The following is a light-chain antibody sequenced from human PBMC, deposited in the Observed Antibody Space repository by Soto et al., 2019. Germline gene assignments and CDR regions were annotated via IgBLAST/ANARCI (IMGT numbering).Light chain of an antibody. CDR3: QQYENLPT. CDR1: QNINNY. Sequence: IQMTQSPSSLSASVVHRVTITCQAIQNINNYLNWYQQKPGRAPKLLIYDASNLEAGVPSRFRGSGSGTDFTFTISRLQPEDIATYYCQQYENLPTFGQGTRLELK. J-gene: IGKJ5*01. CDR2: DAS. V-gene: IGKV1-33*01.